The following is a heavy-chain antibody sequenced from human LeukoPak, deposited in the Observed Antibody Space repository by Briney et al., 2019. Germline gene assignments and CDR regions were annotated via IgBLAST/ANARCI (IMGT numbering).Heavy chain of an antibody. J-gene: IGHJ6*02. CDR3: ARLQYCSSTSCYGPEDYYGMDV. D-gene: IGHD2-2*01. V-gene: IGHV4-59*01. CDR2: IYYSGST. CDR1: GGSISSYY. Sequence: PSETLSLTCTVSGGSISSYYWSWIRQPPGKGLEWIGYIYYSGSTNYNPSLKSRVTISVGTSKNQFSLKLSSVTAADTAVYYCARLQYCSSTSCYGPEDYYGMDVWGQGTTVTVSS.